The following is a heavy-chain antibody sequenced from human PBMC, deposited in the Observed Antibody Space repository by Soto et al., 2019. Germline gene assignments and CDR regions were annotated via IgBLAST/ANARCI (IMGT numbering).Heavy chain of an antibody. Sequence: QVQLVESGAGVVQPGRSLRLSGAASGFTFSSYGMHWVREAPGKGLEWVAVISYDGSNKYYADSVKGRFTISRDNSKNTLYLQMNSLRAEDTAVYYCATSGGQQLVQDYYYYGMDVWGQGTTVTVSS. J-gene: IGHJ6*02. V-gene: IGHV3-30*03. CDR1: GFTFSSYG. CDR3: ATSGGQQLVQDYYYYGMDV. D-gene: IGHD6-13*01. CDR2: ISYDGSNK.